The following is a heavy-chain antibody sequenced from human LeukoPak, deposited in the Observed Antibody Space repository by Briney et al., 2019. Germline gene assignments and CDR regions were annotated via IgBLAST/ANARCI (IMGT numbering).Heavy chain of an antibody. CDR2: IYHSGST. Sequence: SETLSLTCTVSGYSISSGYYWGWIRQPPGKGLEWIGSIYHSGSTYYNPSLKSRVTISVDTSKKQFSLKLSSVTAADTAVYYCASHDYSNYRDFQHWGQGTLVTVSS. CDR3: ASHDYSNYRDFQH. V-gene: IGHV4-38-2*02. CDR1: GYSISSGYY. J-gene: IGHJ1*01. D-gene: IGHD4-11*01.